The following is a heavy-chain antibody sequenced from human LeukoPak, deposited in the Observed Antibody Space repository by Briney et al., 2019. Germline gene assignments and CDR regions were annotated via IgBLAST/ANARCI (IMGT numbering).Heavy chain of an antibody. V-gene: IGHV4-39*07. CDR2: INHSGST. CDR3: ASADCTNGVCSPLPNY. D-gene: IGHD2-8*01. CDR1: GGSISSSNYY. J-gene: IGHJ4*02. Sequence: SETLSLTCTVSGGSISSSNYYWSWIRQPPGKGLEWIGEINHSGSTNYNPSLKSRVTISVDTSKNQFSLKLSSVTAADTAVYYCASADCTNGVCSPLPNYWGQGTLVTVSS.